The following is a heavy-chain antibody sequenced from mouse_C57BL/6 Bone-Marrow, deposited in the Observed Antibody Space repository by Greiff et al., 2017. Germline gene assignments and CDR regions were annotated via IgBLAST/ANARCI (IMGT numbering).Heavy chain of an antibody. Sequence: EVHLVESGPGLVKPAQSLSLTCSVTGYSITSGYYWNWIRQFPGNKLEWMGYISYDGSNNYNPSLKNRISITRDTSKNQFFLMLNSVTTEDTATYYCASVYYGYEDAMDYWGQGTSVTVSS. CDR2: ISYDGSN. CDR1: GYSITSGYY. J-gene: IGHJ4*01. CDR3: ASVYYGYEDAMDY. D-gene: IGHD2-2*01. V-gene: IGHV3-6*01.